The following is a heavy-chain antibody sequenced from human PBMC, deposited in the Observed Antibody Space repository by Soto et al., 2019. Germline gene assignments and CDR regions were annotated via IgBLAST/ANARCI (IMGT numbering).Heavy chain of an antibody. Sequence: SETLSLTCTVSGGPISSSGYYLSWIRQHPGKGLEWIGYIYYSGTTSYNPSLKSRVAISVDTSKNQFSLKLSSVTAADTAVYFCAIGGRTVTQLWWLDSWSQGTLFTGSS. CDR2: IYYSGTT. CDR3: AIGGRTVTQLWWLDS. D-gene: IGHD4-4*01. J-gene: IGHJ4*02. CDR1: GGPISSSGYY. V-gene: IGHV4-31*03.